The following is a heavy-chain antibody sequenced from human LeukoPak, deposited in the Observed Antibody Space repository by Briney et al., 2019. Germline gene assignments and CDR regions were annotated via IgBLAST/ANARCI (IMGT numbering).Heavy chain of an antibody. CDR3: ARETYYDFWSGYPPHSIDY. CDR2: ISSSSSTI. V-gene: IGHV3-48*01. D-gene: IGHD3-3*01. CDR1: GFTFSSYS. Sequence: GGSLRLSCAASGFTFSSYSMNWVRQAPGKGLEWVSYISSSSSTIYCADSVKGRFTISRDNAKNSLYLQMNSLRAEDTAVYYCARETYYDFWSGYPPHSIDYWGQGTLVTVSS. J-gene: IGHJ4*02.